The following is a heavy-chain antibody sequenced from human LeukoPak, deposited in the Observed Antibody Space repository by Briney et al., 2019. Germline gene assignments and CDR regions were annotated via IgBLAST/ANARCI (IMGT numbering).Heavy chain of an antibody. D-gene: IGHD3-9*01. CDR2: IDHSGST. CDR1: GGSIINSNW. J-gene: IGHJ4*02. Sequence: SGTLSLTCAVSGGSIINSNWWSWVRQPPGKGLEWIGEIDHSGSTSYNPSLKSRVTISVDTSKNQFSLKLSSVTAADTAVYYCARLPRVLRYFDWLFSDYWGQGTLVTVSS. CDR3: ARLPRVLRYFDWLFSDY. V-gene: IGHV4-4*02.